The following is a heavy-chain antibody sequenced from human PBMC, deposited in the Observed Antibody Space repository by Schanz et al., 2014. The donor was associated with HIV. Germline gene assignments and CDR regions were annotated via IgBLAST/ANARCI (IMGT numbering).Heavy chain of an antibody. CDR2: IIPKFGIP. J-gene: IGHJ4*02. V-gene: IGHV1-69*01. CDR3: ARDSPVAAGTLDY. CDR1: GGTFSSHS. D-gene: IGHD6-13*01. Sequence: QVQLVQSGAEVKMPGSSVKVSCKAPGGTFSSHSVNWVRQAPGQGPEWMGGIIPKFGIPNYAQKFQSRLIITADESTSTAYMELSSLRSEDTAVYYCARDSPVAAGTLDYWGQGTLVTVSS.